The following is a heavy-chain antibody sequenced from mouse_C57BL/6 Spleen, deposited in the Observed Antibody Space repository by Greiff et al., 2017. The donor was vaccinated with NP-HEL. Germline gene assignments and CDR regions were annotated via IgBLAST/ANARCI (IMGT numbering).Heavy chain of an antibody. CDR1: GYTFTSYW. V-gene: IGHV1-53*01. Sequence: QVQLQQPGTELVKPGASVKLSCTASGYTFTSYWMHWVKQRPGQGLEWIGNINPSNGGTNYNEKFKSKATLTVDKSTSTAYMQLSSLTSEDSAVYYCARSGTTVVAYYFAMDCWGKGTSVTVSS. CDR2: INPSNGGT. D-gene: IGHD1-1*01. CDR3: ARSGTTVVAYYFAMDC. J-gene: IGHJ4*01.